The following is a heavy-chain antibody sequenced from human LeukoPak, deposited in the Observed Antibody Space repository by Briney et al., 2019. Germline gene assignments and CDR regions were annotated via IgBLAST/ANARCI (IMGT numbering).Heavy chain of an antibody. V-gene: IGHV3-23*01. CDR3: AKDLWGIRESSR. Sequence: QPGGSLRLSCAASGFTFSSYAMSWVRQAPGKGLEWVSAISGGGGSTYYADSVKGRFTISRDNSKNTLYLQMNSLRAEDTAVYYCAKDLWGIRESSRWGQGTLVTVSS. D-gene: IGHD3-16*01. CDR2: ISGGGGST. J-gene: IGHJ4*02. CDR1: GFTFSSYA.